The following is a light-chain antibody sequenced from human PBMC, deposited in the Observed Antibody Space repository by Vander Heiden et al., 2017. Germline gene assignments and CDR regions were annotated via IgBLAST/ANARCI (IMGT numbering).Light chain of an antibody. V-gene: IGKV1-5*03. J-gene: IGKJ1*01. CDR2: KAS. CDR3: QQDNSYWT. Sequence: DIQMTQSPSTLSASVGDRVTITCRASQSISSWFAWYQQKPGKAPKLLIYKASSVERGVPYRFSGSGAGKEFTLTSSRRQHDDFANYYCQQDNSYWTFGQGTKVEIK. CDR1: QSISSW.